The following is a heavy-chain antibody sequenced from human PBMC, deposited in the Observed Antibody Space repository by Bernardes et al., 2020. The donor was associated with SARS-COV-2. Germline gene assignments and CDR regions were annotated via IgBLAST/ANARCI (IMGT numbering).Heavy chain of an antibody. D-gene: IGHD3-10*01. CDR2: IGGSGGST. V-gene: IGHV3-23*01. CDR3: AKDLGGRVVRGAFDY. Sequence: GGSLRLSCAASGFTFSSYAMSWVRQAPGKGLEWVSSIGGSGGSTYSADSVKGRFTISRDNSKNTLFLQMNSLRVEDTAVYYCAKDLGGRVVRGAFDYWGQGTLVTVSS. CDR1: GFTFSSYA. J-gene: IGHJ4*02.